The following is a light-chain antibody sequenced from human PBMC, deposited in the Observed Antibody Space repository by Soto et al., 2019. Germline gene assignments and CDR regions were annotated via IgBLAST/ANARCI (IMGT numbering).Light chain of an antibody. CDR3: CSYSGYWV. V-gene: IGLV2-23*02. CDR2: EVT. J-gene: IGLJ3*02. Sequence: QSALTQPASVSGSPGQSITISCTGASSVIGTHNLVSWYQQRPGKAPKLMIYEVTKRPSGVSDRFSGSKSGNTASLTISGLQAEDEAHYYCCSYSGYWVFGGGTQLTVL. CDR1: SSVIGTHNL.